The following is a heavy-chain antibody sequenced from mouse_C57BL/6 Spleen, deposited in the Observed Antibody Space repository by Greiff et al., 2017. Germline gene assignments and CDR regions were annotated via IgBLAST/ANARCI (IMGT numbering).Heavy chain of an antibody. J-gene: IGHJ4*01. CDR2: IDPEDGET. D-gene: IGHD1-1*02. CDR1: GFNIKDYY. Sequence: VQLQQSGAELVKPGASVKLSCTASGFNIKDYYMHWVKQRTEQGLEWIGRIDPEDGETKYAPKFQGKATITADTSSNTAYLQLISLTSDDTAVYYCALAVVANYYAMDYWGQGTSVTVSS. CDR3: ALAVVANYYAMDY. V-gene: IGHV14-2*01.